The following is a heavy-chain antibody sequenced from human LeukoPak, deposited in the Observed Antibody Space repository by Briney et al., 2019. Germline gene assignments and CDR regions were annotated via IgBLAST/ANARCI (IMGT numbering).Heavy chain of an antibody. CDR2: IYYTGDT. CDR1: GGSISTSIFY. V-gene: IGHV4-31*03. D-gene: IGHD4-23*01. Sequence: SETLSLTCTVSGGSISTSIFYWNWIRQHPGKGLEWIGYIYYTGDTFYNPSLKSRVTISLDTSENQFSLKMNSVTAADTAMYYCGKVGGNSNSCGQGTRVTVSS. CDR3: GKVGGNSNS. J-gene: IGHJ4*02.